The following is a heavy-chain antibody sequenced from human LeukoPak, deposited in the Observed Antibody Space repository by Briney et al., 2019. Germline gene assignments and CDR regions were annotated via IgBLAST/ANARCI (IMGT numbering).Heavy chain of an antibody. CDR2: INWNGGST. V-gene: IGHV3-20*04. Sequence: GGSLRLSCAASGFTFDDYGMSWVRQAPGKGLEWVSGINWNGGSTGYADSVKGRFTISRDNAKNSLYLQMNSLRAEDTALYYCVGSGITMVRGDDAFDIWGQGTMVTVSS. J-gene: IGHJ3*02. CDR1: GFTFDDYG. CDR3: VGSGITMVRGDDAFDI. D-gene: IGHD3-10*01.